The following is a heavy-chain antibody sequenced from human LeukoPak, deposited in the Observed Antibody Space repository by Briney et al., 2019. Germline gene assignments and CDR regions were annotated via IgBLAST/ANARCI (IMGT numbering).Heavy chain of an antibody. D-gene: IGHD6-13*01. CDR2: IYYSRST. Sequence: SETLSLTCTVSGVSISSYYWSWIRQPPGKGLEWIGYIYYSRSTNYNPSLKSRVTISVDTSKNQFSLKLSSVTAADTAVYYCARVRAYSSSWYSRDYGMDVWGQGTTVTVSS. CDR3: ARVRAYSSSWYSRDYGMDV. J-gene: IGHJ6*02. V-gene: IGHV4-59*01. CDR1: GVSISSYY.